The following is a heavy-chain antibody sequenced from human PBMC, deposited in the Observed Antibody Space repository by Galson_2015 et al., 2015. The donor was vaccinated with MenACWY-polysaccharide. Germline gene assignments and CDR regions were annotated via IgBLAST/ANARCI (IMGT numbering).Heavy chain of an antibody. Sequence: SLRLSCAASGFNFSIYVMTWVRQAPGKGLEWVSAISSGSDTTYYTDSVKGRFTISRDNSKDTVHLQMDSLRAEDTAVYYCAKRGWADNWGQGTLVTVSS. CDR1: GFNFSIYV. V-gene: IGHV3-23*01. J-gene: IGHJ4*02. CDR2: ISSGSDTT. CDR3: AKRGWADN. D-gene: IGHD1-26*01.